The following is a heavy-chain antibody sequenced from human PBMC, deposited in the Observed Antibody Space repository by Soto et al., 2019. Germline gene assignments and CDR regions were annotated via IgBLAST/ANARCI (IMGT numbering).Heavy chain of an antibody. V-gene: IGHV3-30-3*01. CDR3: ARNLYCSGVSCYRPTTYYYYAMDV. D-gene: IGHD2-15*01. J-gene: IGHJ6*02. CDR1: GFTFSSYA. CDR2: ISYDGSNK. Sequence: GSLRLSCAASGFTFSSYAMHWVRQAPGKGLEWVAVISYDGSNKYYADYVKGRFTISRDNSRNTLYLQMISLRAEDTVVYYCARNLYCSGVSCYRPTTYYYYAMDVWGQGTTVTVCS.